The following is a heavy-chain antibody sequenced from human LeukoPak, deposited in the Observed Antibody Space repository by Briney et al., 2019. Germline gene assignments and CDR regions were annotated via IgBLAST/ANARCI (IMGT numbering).Heavy chain of an antibody. D-gene: IGHD2-2*01. CDR3: ARGAVIVPAARAAGSDP. CDR1: GGSFSGYY. CDR2: INHSGST. J-gene: IGHJ5*02. V-gene: IGHV4-34*01. Sequence: SETLSLTCAVYGGSFSGYYWSWIRQPPGKGLEWIGEINHSGSTNYNPSLKSRVTISVDTSKNQFSLKLSSVTAADTAVYYCARGAVIVPAARAAGSDPWGQGTLVTVSS.